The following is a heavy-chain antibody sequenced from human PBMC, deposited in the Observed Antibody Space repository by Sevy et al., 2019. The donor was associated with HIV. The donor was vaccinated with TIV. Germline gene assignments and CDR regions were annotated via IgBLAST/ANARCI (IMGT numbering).Heavy chain of an antibody. CDR3: AKEGNNSPDKFDS. Sequence: GSLRISCAASGFTFNKFAMSWVRQASGKGLELVSAISRKSLGTYYADPVKGRFSISRDDSKNMLYLQMSSLRGDDTAVYYCAKEGNNSPDKFDSWGQGTLVTVSS. V-gene: IGHV3-23*01. CDR1: GFTFNKFA. J-gene: IGHJ4*02. CDR2: ISRKSLGT. D-gene: IGHD1-1*01.